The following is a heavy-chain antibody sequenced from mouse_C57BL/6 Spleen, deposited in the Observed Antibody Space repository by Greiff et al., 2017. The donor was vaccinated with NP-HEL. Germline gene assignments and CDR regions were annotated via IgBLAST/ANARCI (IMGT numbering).Heavy chain of an antibody. CDR2: IWGDGST. CDR1: GFSLTSYG. CDR3: DKSTVVGNFDV. D-gene: IGHD1-1*01. Sequence: VKVVESGPGLVAPSQSLSITCTVSGFSLTSYGVSWVRQPPGKGLVWLGVIWGDGSTNYHSALISRLSISTDNSKSQVFLKLNSLQTDDTATYYCDKSTVVGNFDVWGTGTTVTVSS. V-gene: IGHV2-3*01. J-gene: IGHJ1*03.